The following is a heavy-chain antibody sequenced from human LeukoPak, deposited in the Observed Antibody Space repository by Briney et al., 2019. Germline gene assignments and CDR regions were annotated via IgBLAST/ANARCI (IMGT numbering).Heavy chain of an antibody. J-gene: IGHJ4*02. CDR2: IGSSGSTI. Sequence: GSLRLSCAASGFISSSYSMNWVRQAPGKGLEWVSYIGSSGSTIYYADSVKGRFTISRDNAKNSLYLQMNSLRAEDTAVYYCARDMRSSWRTDYWGQGTLVTVSS. V-gene: IGHV3-48*01. D-gene: IGHD6-13*01. CDR3: ARDMRSSWRTDY. CDR1: GFISSSYS.